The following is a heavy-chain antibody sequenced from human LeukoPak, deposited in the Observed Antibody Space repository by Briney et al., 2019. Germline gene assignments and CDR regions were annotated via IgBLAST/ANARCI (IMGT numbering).Heavy chain of an antibody. CDR3: ARNNGDSVDY. CDR2: IYHSGST. V-gene: IGHV4-38-2*02. D-gene: IGHD5-18*01. J-gene: IGHJ4*02. Sequence: SETLSLTCTVSGYSISSGYYWGWIRQPPGKGLEWIGSIYHSGSTYYNPSLKSRVTISVDTSKNQFSLKLSSVTAADTAVYYCARNNGDSVDYWGQGTLVTVSS. CDR1: GYSISSGYY.